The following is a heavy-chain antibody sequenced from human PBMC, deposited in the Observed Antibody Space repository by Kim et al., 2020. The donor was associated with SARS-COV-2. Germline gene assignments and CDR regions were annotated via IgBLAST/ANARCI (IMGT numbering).Heavy chain of an antibody. Sequence: GGSLRLSCAASGFTFSSYAMSWVRQAPGKGLEWVSAISGSGGSTYYADSVKGRFTISRDNSKNTLYLQMNSLRAEDTAVYYCANWGDTHYYYYGMDVWGQGTTVTVSS. J-gene: IGHJ6*02. CDR3: ANWGDTHYYYYGMDV. CDR1: GFTFSSYA. CDR2: ISGSGGST. V-gene: IGHV3-23*01. D-gene: IGHD2-21*02.